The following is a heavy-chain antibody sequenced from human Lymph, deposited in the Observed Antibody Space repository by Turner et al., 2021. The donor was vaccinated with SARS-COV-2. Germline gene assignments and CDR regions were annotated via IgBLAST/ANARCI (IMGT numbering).Heavy chain of an antibody. CDR3: ARGFDY. CDR2: IYYRGST. J-gene: IGHJ4*02. V-gene: IGHV4-59*08. CDR1: GGSISSYY. Sequence: QVQLQESGPGLVKPSETLSLTCTVAGGSISSYYWSWIRQPPGKGLEWIEYIYYRGSTNYNPTLKSRVTISVDTSKNQFSLRLSAVTAADTAVYYFARGFDYWGQGTLVTVSS.